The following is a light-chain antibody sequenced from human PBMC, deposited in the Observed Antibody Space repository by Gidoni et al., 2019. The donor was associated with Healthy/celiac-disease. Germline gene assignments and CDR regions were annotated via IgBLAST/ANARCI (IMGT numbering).Light chain of an antibody. Sequence: DIQMTQSPSSLSASVGDRVTITCRASQRISSYLNWYQQKPGKAPKLLSYAASSLQSGVPSRFSGSGSGTDFTLTISSLQPEDFATYYCQQSYSTLLYTFGQGTKLEIK. J-gene: IGKJ2*01. CDR2: AAS. CDR1: QRISSY. CDR3: QQSYSTLLYT. V-gene: IGKV1-39*01.